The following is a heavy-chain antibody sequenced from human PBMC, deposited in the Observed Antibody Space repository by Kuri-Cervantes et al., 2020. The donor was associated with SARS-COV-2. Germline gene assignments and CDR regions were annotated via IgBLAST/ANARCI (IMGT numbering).Heavy chain of an antibody. V-gene: IGHV3-23*01. D-gene: IGHD3-10*01. CDR1: GFTFSSYA. J-gene: IGHJ3*02. Sequence: GTLKISCAASGFTFSSYAMSWVRQAPGKGLEWVSAISGSGGSTYYADSVKGRFTISRDNSKNTLYLQMNSLRAEDTAVYYCARDEASSGAFDIWGQGTMVTVSS. CDR2: ISGSGGST. CDR3: ARDEASSGAFDI.